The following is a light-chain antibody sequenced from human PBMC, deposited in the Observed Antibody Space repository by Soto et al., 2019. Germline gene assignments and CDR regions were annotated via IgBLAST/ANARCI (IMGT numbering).Light chain of an antibody. CDR2: AAS. CDR3: LQHDSYPWT. Sequence: EIQMTQSPSSLSASVGDRVTITCRASQGIGNDLGWYQQKPGKAPKRLIYAASSLQSGVPSRFSGSGSGTEFTLSISSLQPEDFATYYCLQHDSYPWTFGQGTKVDIK. CDR1: QGIGND. J-gene: IGKJ1*01. V-gene: IGKV1-17*01.